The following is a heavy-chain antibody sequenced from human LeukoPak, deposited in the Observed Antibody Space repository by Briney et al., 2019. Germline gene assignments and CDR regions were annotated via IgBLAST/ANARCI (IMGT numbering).Heavy chain of an antibody. D-gene: IGHD1-1*01. J-gene: IGHJ6*02. CDR1: GGSISSYY. Sequence: SETLSLTCTVSGGSISSYYWSWIRQPAGKGLEWIGRIYTSGSTNYNPSLKSRVTMSVDTSKNQFSLKLSSVTAADTAVYYCARDPIKYKIQLERLTALDVWGQGTTVTVSS. V-gene: IGHV4-4*07. CDR3: ARDPIKYKIQLERLTALDV. CDR2: IYTSGST.